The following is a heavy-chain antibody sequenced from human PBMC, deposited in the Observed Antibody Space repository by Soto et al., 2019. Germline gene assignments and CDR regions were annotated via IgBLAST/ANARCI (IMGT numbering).Heavy chain of an antibody. CDR2: IIPIFGTA. CDR3: ARGASGYPPPPEYFQH. CDR1: GGTFSSCA. D-gene: IGHD3-3*01. V-gene: IGHV1-69*01. Sequence: QVQLVQSGAEVKKPGSSVKVSCKASGGTFSSCAISWVRQAPGQGLEWMGGIIPIFGTANYAQKFQGRVTITADESTSTAYMELSSLRSEDTAVYYCARGASGYPPPPEYFQHWGQGTLVTVSS. J-gene: IGHJ1*01.